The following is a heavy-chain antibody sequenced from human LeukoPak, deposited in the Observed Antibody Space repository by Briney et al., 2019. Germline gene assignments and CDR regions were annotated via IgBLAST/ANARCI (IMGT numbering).Heavy chain of an antibody. D-gene: IGHD3-10*01. CDR3: ARNQLLWFGELPYMVWFDP. CDR2: IYHSGST. J-gene: IGHJ5*02. V-gene: IGHV4-39*07. CDR1: GASISSRSNY. Sequence: SETLSLTCTVSGASISSRSNYWGWIRQPPGKGLEWIGSIYHSGSTYYNPSLKSRVTISVDTSKNQFSLKLSSVTAADTAVYYCARNQLLWFGELPYMVWFDPWGQGTLVTVSS.